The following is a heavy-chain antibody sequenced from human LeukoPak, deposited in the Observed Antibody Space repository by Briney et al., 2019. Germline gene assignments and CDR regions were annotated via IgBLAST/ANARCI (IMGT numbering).Heavy chain of an antibody. D-gene: IGHD6-6*01. CDR2: IHDSGST. V-gene: IGHV4-30-4*07. Sequence: PSETLSLTCAVSGDSITSGGYSWSWIRQTPGKGLEWIAYIHDSGSTYNNPSLKSRLSISIDTSKNQFSLNLSSVTAADTAVYYCARRVGVIAAPNAWGQGTLVTVSS. CDR1: GDSITSGGYS. J-gene: IGHJ5*02. CDR3: ARRVGVIAAPNA.